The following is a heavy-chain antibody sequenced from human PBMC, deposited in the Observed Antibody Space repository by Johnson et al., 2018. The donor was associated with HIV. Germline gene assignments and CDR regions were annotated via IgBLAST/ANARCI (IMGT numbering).Heavy chain of an antibody. CDR2: INWTGGST. CDR1: GFTFSSYG. Sequence: VLLVESGGGVVQPGRSLRLSCAPSGFTFSSYGMSWVRQAPGKGLEWVSGINWTGGSTGYADSVKGRFTISRDNAKNSLYLQMNSLRAEDTAVYYCARMTTTVSHHDAFDIWGQGTMVTVSS. J-gene: IGHJ3*02. V-gene: IGHV3-20*04. CDR3: ARMTTTVSHHDAFDI. D-gene: IGHD4-17*01.